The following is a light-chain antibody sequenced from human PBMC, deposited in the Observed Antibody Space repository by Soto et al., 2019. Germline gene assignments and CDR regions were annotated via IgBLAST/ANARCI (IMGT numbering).Light chain of an antibody. CDR1: QSIISC. CDR3: QQYNNYQWT. V-gene: IGKV1-5*03. CDR2: KAS. J-gene: IGKJ1*01. Sequence: DIQMTQSPSTLSASVGDRVTITCRASQSIISCLAWYQQKPGKAPKLLIYKASSLERGVPSRFSGSGSGTEFTLTISSLQPDDFATYYCQQYNNYQWTFGQGTKVEIK.